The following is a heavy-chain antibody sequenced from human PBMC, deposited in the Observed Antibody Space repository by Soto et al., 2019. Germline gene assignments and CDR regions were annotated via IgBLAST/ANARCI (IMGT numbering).Heavy chain of an antibody. Sequence: GGSHRLSSTASGLNFIAYSMNWVRQTTGRGLEWVSFIDLSGTTTYYRDSVKGRFTIFKDKSRNTVYLQMRSLTVEDAAIYYCTKDRVPDGIYSFDYWGQGALVTVSS. CDR3: TKDRVPDGIYSFDY. D-gene: IGHD2-15*01. V-gene: IGHV3-23*03. CDR2: IDLSGTTT. CDR1: GLNFIAYS. J-gene: IGHJ4*02.